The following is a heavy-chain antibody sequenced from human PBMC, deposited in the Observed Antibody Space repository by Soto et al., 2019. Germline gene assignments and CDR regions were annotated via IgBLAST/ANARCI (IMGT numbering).Heavy chain of an antibody. CDR3: ARRGYGSRWPNVYIDV. CDR1: GFTFINYE. V-gene: IGHV3-64*01. J-gene: IGHJ6*03. CDR2: ISNNGAHT. Sequence: EAQLVESGGGFVQPGGSLRLSCAASGFTFINYEMHWVRQAPGKGLEYVSGISNNGAHTDYAKSVKGRFTISRDNSENTLYLQIGRLRAEDMALYYCARRGYGSRWPNVYIDVWVKGTTVTVSS. D-gene: IGHD6-13*01.